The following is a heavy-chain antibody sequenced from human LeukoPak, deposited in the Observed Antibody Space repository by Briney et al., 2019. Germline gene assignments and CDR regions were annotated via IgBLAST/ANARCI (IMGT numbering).Heavy chain of an antibody. CDR2: IIPILGIT. J-gene: IGHJ5*02. V-gene: IGHV1-69*04. CDR3: ARNYYGSGSYYEENWFDP. CDR1: GGTFSSYA. Sequence: GASVKVSCKASGGTFSSYAISWVRQAPGRGFEWMGRIIPILGITNYAQKFQGRVTITADKSTSTAYMELSSLRSEDTAVYYCARNYYGSGSYYEENWFDPWGQGTLVTVSS. D-gene: IGHD3-10*01.